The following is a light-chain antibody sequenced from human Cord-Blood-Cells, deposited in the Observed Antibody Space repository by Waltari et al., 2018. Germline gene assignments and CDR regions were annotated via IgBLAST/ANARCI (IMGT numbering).Light chain of an antibody. CDR2: DAS. Sequence: DIQMNQSPSTLSASVGDRVTITCRASQSISSWLAWYQQKPGKAPKLLIYDASSLESGVPSRFSGSESGTEFTLTISSLQPDDFATYYCQQYNSFPFTFGPGTKVDIK. CDR3: QQYNSFPFT. V-gene: IGKV1-5*01. CDR1: QSISSW. J-gene: IGKJ3*01.